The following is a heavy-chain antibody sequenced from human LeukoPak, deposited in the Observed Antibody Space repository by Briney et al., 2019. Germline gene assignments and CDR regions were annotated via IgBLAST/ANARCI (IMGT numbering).Heavy chain of an antibody. Sequence: SVKVSCKASGGTFSSYAISWVRQAPGQGLEWMGRIIPIFGTANYAQKFQGRVTITTDESTSTAYMELSSLRSEDTAVYYCTQGPADYYYDSSGSHNWFDPWGQGTLVTVSS. J-gene: IGHJ5*02. CDR1: GGTFSSYA. V-gene: IGHV1-69*05. CDR2: IIPIFGTA. D-gene: IGHD3-22*01. CDR3: TQGPADYYYDSSGSHNWFDP.